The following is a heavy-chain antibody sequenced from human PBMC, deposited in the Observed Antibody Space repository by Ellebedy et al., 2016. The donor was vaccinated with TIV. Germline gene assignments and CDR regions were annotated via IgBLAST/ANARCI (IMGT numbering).Heavy chain of an antibody. CDR3: ARVGEVAATPCSY. CDR1: GYSFTTYW. Sequence: GESLKISCKGSGYSFTTYWIGWVRQMSGKGLEWMGIIYPGDSDTRYSPSFQGQVTISADKSISTAYLQWSSLKASDSAIDYCARVGEVAATPCSYWGQGTLVTVSS. CDR2: IYPGDSDT. V-gene: IGHV5-51*01. J-gene: IGHJ4*02. D-gene: IGHD2-15*01.